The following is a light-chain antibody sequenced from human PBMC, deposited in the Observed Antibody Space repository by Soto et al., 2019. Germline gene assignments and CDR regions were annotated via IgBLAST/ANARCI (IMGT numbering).Light chain of an antibody. J-gene: IGLJ1*01. CDR2: DVS. Sequence: QSALTQPASLSVSPGQSITISCTGTSSDVGGYNYVSWYQHHPGEAPKLMIFDVSNRPSGVSNRFSGSKSGNTASLTISGLQPEDEADYYCSSYTTSNTRQIVFGTGTKVTVL. CDR3: SSYTTSNTRQIV. V-gene: IGLV2-14*03. CDR1: SSDVGGYNY.